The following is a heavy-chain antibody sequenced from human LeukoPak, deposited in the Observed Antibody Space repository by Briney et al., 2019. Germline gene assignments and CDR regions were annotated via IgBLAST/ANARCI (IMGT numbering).Heavy chain of an antibody. J-gene: IGHJ5*02. V-gene: IGHV1-8*02. D-gene: IGHD3-22*01. CDR1: GYTFTGYY. Sequence: ASVKVSCKASGYTFTGYYMHWVRQAPGQGLEWMGWINPNSGNTGYAQKFQGRVTMTRNTSISTAYMELSSLRSEDTAVYYCARGRSLSSITMIVVVPRFWFDPWGQGTLVTVSS. CDR3: ARGRSLSSITMIVVVPRFWFDP. CDR2: INPNSGNT.